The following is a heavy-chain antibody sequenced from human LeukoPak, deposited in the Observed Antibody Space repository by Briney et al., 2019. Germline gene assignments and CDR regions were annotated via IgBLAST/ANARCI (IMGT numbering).Heavy chain of an antibody. CDR3: ARAHMAAAGWVFQH. Sequence: SETLSLTCTVSGGSISSYSWSWIRQPPGKGLEWIGYIYYSGSTNYNPSLKSRVTISVDTSKNQFSLKLSSVTAADTAVYYCARAHMAAAGWVFQHWGQGTLVTVSS. CDR1: GGSISSYS. J-gene: IGHJ1*01. V-gene: IGHV4-59*08. D-gene: IGHD6-13*01. CDR2: IYYSGST.